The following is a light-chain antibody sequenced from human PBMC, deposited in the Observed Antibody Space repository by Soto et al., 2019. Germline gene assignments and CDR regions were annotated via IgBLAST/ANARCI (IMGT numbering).Light chain of an antibody. CDR1: QTVTSN. J-gene: IGKJ1*01. CDR2: GAS. CDR3: QQYNNWPGT. V-gene: IGKV3-15*01. Sequence: ENVLTQSPGTVSLSPGERATLSCRASQTVTSNYVAWYQQKPGQAPRLLIYGASTRATGIPARFSGSGSGTEFTLTISSLQSEDFAVYYCQQYNNWPGTFGQGTKVDIK.